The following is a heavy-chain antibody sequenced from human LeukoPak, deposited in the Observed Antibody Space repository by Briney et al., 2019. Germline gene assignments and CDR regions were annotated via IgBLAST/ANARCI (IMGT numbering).Heavy chain of an antibody. V-gene: IGHV3-43*01. CDR3: AKDLGRLQFYFDY. J-gene: IGHJ4*02. CDR2: VSWDGDNT. D-gene: IGHD5-24*01. CDR1: GFTFNDYS. Sequence: GGSLRLSCAASGFTFNDYSMHWVRQAPGKGLEWVSLVSWDGDNTHYACSVKGRFTISRDNSKNSLYLQMNSRRTEDTAFYYCAKDLGRLQFYFDYWGQGTLVTVSS.